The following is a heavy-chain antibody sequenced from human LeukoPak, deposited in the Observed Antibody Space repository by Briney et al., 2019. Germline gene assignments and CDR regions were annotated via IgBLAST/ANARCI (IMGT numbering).Heavy chain of an antibody. CDR2: MYYSGST. Sequence: SETLSLTCTVSSGSISSTSYYSGWIRQPPGMGLEWIGSMYYSGSTYYNPSLKSRVTISVDTSKSQFSLKLSSVTAADTAVYYCAREMGSPRGGFDYWDQGTLVTVSS. D-gene: IGHD3-10*01. J-gene: IGHJ4*02. CDR1: SGSISSTSYY. V-gene: IGHV4-39*07. CDR3: AREMGSPRGGFDY.